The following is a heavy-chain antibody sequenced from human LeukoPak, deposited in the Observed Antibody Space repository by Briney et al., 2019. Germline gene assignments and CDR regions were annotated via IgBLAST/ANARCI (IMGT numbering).Heavy chain of an antibody. CDR2: IYTSGST. V-gene: IGHV4-4*07. Sequence: SETLSLTCTVFGDSISTFYWSWIRQPAGKGLEWIGHIYTSGSTNYNPSLKSRVTMSVGTSKNQFFLKLSSVTAADTAVYYCARDVVAAVGSFDYWGQGILVTVSS. CDR3: ARDVVAAVGSFDY. J-gene: IGHJ4*02. CDR1: GDSISTFY. D-gene: IGHD6-13*01.